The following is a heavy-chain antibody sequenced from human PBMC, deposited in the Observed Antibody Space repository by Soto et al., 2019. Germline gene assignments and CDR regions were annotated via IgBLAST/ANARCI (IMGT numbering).Heavy chain of an antibody. J-gene: IGHJ6*02. Sequence: GGSLRLSCAASGFTFSSYAMHWVRQAPGKGLEGVAVISYDGSNKNYADSVKGRFTISRDNSKNTLYLQMNSLRAEDTAVYYCARDGWYSSSWSSDYYYYGMDVWGQGTTVTVSS. CDR2: ISYDGSNK. CDR1: GFTFSSYA. D-gene: IGHD6-13*01. CDR3: ARDGWYSSSWSSDYYYYGMDV. V-gene: IGHV3-30-3*01.